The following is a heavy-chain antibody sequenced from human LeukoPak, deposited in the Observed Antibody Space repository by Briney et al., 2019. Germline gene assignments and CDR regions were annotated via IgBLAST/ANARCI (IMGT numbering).Heavy chain of an antibody. CDR2: INPNSGGT. D-gene: IGHD1-7*01. V-gene: IGHV1-2*02. J-gene: IGHJ5*02. Sequence: ASVKVSCKASGYTFTGYYMHWVRQAPGQGLEWMGWINPNSGGTNYAQKFQGRVTMTRDTSISTVYMELSRLRSDDTAVYYCARGLHELELPNNWFDLWGQGTLVTVSS. CDR3: ARGLHELELPNNWFDL. CDR1: GYTFTGYY.